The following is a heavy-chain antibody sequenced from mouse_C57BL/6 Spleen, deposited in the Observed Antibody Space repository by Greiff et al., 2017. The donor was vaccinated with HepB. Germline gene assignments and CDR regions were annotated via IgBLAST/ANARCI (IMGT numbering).Heavy chain of an antibody. CDR3: ARSSSITTVEYYFDY. CDR1: GYSITSDY. D-gene: IGHD1-1*01. CDR2: ISYSGST. V-gene: IGHV3-8*01. J-gene: IGHJ2*01. Sequence: DVKLVESGPGLAKPSQTLSLTCSVTGYSITSDYWNWIRKFPGNKLEYMGYISYSGSTYYNPSLKSRISITRDTSKNQYYLQLNSVTTEDTATYYCARSSSITTVEYYFDYWGQGTTLTVSS.